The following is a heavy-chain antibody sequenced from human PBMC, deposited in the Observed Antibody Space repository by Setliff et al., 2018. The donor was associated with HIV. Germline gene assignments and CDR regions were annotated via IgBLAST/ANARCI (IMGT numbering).Heavy chain of an antibody. CDR1: GDSLGSATYY. J-gene: IGHJ3*02. V-gene: IGHV4-39*07. Sequence: SETLSLTCSVSGDSLGSATYYWGWIRQPPGKGLEWIGTIYYSGSTYYNPSLESRVTISVDTSKNQFSLKLSSVTAADTAVYYCASQQDIPHSIVPFDIRGQGTRVT. D-gene: IGHD2-15*01. CDR3: ASQQDIPHSIVPFDI. CDR2: IYYSGST.